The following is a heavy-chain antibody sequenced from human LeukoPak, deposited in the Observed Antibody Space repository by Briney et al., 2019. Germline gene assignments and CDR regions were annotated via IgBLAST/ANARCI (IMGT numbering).Heavy chain of an antibody. Sequence: GGSLRLSCAASGFTFDDYAMHWVRQAPGKGLEWVSGISWNSGSIGYADSVKGRFTISRDNAKNSLYLQMNSLRAEDTAVYYCASFGGTYAFDIWGQGTMVTVSS. J-gene: IGHJ3*02. CDR1: GFTFDDYA. CDR2: ISWNSGSI. CDR3: ASFGGTYAFDI. D-gene: IGHD3-10*01. V-gene: IGHV3-9*01.